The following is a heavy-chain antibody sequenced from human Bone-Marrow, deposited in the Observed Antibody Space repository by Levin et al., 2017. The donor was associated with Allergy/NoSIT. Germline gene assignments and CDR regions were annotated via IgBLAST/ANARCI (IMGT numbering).Heavy chain of an antibody. V-gene: IGHV6-1*01. D-gene: IGHD3-10*01. CDR3: TRDRGVSGLDV. CDR1: GDRVSTKSAA. CDR2: TYYRSEWHS. J-gene: IGHJ6*02. Sequence: SETLSLTCGISGDRVSTKSAAWNWFRQSPSRGLEWLGRTYYRSEWHSDYAPSVKSRINITPDTSKNQFSLQLSSLTPDDTAVYYCTRDRGVSGLDVWGQGTTVTVFS.